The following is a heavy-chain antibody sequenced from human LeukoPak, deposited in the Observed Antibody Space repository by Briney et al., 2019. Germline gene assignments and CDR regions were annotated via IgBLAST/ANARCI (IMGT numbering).Heavy chain of an antibody. D-gene: IGHD3-3*01. CDR2: ISGSGGST. Sequence: GGSLRFSCAASGFTFSSYAMSWVRQAPGKGLEWVSAISGSGGSTYYADSVKGRFTISRDNAKNSLYLQMNSLRAEDTAVYYCAREARFTDFWSGYSNDAFDIWGQGTMVTVSS. J-gene: IGHJ3*02. CDR1: GFTFSSYA. CDR3: AREARFTDFWSGYSNDAFDI. V-gene: IGHV3-23*01.